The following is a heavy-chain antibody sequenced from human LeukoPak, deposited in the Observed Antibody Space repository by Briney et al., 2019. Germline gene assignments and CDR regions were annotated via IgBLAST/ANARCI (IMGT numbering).Heavy chain of an antibody. V-gene: IGHV1-2*06. Sequence: ASVKVSCKASGYTLTGYYMHWVRQAPGPGLEWLGRIHPNSYVPNNAQKFHGRVTMTRDTAISTAYMQLNSLRSGDTAVYYCAREVGYSSSYYGRFDPWGQGTLVTVSS. CDR2: IHPNSYVP. CDR3: AREVGYSSSYYGRFDP. J-gene: IGHJ5*02. CDR1: GYTLTGYY. D-gene: IGHD6-13*01.